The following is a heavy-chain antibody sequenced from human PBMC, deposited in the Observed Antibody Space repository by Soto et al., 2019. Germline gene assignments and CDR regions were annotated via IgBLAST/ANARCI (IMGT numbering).Heavy chain of an antibody. Sequence: SETLSLTCTVSGGSISSGGYYWSWIRQHPGKGLEWIGYIYYSGSTYYNPSLKSRVTISVDTSKNQFSLKLSSVTAADTAVYYCARGAWNWNFDYWGQGTLVTVSS. D-gene: IGHD1-1*01. J-gene: IGHJ4*02. V-gene: IGHV4-31*03. CDR3: ARGAWNWNFDY. CDR1: GGSISSGGYY. CDR2: IYYSGST.